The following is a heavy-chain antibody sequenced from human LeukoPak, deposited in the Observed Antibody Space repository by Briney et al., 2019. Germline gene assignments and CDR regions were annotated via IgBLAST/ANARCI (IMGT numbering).Heavy chain of an antibody. Sequence: SETLSLTCTVSGGSISSYYWSWIRQPAGKGLEWIGRIYTSGSTNYNPSLKSRVTISVDTSKNQFSLKLSSVTAADTAVYYCARGPPSIAAAGTFDPWGQGTLVTVSS. CDR3: ARGPPSIAAAGTFDP. V-gene: IGHV4-4*07. CDR2: IYTSGST. D-gene: IGHD6-13*01. CDR1: GGSISSYY. J-gene: IGHJ5*02.